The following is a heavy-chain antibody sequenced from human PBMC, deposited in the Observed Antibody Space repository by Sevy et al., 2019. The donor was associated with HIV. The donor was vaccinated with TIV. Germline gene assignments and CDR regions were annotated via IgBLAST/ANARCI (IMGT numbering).Heavy chain of an antibody. CDR2: INQDGSVK. J-gene: IGHJ4*02. V-gene: IGHV3-7*01. Sequence: GGSLRLSCAASGFTLNSYWMSWVRQAPGKGLEWVANINQDGSVKYYVDSVKGRFTISRDNARNSHYLLMNSLRAEDTALYYGGRAIAAAGSFWGQGTLVTVSS. D-gene: IGHD6-13*01. CDR1: GFTLNSYW. CDR3: GRAIAAAGSF.